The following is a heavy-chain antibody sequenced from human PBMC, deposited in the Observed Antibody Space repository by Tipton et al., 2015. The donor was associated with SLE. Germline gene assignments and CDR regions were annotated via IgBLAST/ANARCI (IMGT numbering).Heavy chain of an antibody. CDR2: IYSGGST. Sequence: SLRLSCAASGFTVSSNYMSWVRQAPGKGLEWVSVIYSGGSTYYADSVKGRFTISRDNSKNTLYLQMNSLRAEDTAVYYCAREAIVVAVAAVWGQGTMVTVSS. CDR3: AREAIVVAVAAV. CDR1: GFTVSSNY. D-gene: IGHD2-15*01. V-gene: IGHV3-66*01. J-gene: IGHJ3*01.